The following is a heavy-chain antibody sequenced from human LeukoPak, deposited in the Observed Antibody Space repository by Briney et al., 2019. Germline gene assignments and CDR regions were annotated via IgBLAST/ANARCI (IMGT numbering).Heavy chain of an antibody. CDR1: GYSFTSYC. CDR2: IDSSGSET. Sequence: GESLKISFNASGYSFTSYCIGWLRQMPGKGLECLGIIDSSGSETLYTPSSQGHVTIPAAKSLTTAYLQWNSLKASDTAMYYCARQTAMGRSGDYWGQGTLVAVSS. J-gene: IGHJ4*02. CDR3: ARQTAMGRSGDY. V-gene: IGHV5-51*01. D-gene: IGHD5-18*01.